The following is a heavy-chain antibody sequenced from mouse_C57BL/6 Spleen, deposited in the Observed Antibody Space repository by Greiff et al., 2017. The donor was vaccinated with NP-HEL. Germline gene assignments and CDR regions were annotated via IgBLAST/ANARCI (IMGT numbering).Heavy chain of an antibody. CDR1: GYAFTNYL. CDR2: INPGSGGT. Sequence: QVQLQQSGAELVRPGTSVKVSCKASGYAFTNYLIEWVKQRPGQGLEWIGVINPGSGGTNYNEKFKGKATLTADKSSSTAYMQLSSLTSEDSAVYFCARSGDYYGSSLSWFAYWGQGTLVTVSA. D-gene: IGHD1-1*01. J-gene: IGHJ3*01. CDR3: ARSGDYYGSSLSWFAY. V-gene: IGHV1-54*01.